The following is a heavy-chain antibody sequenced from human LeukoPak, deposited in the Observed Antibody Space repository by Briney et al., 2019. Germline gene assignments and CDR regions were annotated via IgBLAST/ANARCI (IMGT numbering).Heavy chain of an antibody. CDR3: AHSQDYVWGSYRQNFDY. V-gene: IGHV2-5*01. CDR2: IYWNDDK. J-gene: IGHJ4*02. Sequence: ESGPTLVKPTQALTLTCTFSGFSLSTSGVGVGWIRQPPGKALEWLALIYWNDDKRYSPSLKSRLTITKDTSKNQVVLTMTNMDPVDTATYYCAHSQDYVWGSYRQNFDYWGQGTLVTVSS. D-gene: IGHD3-16*02. CDR1: GFSLSTSGVG.